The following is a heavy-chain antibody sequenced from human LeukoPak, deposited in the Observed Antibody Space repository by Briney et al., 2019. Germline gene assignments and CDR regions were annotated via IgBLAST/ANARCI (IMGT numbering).Heavy chain of an antibody. Sequence: GGSLRLSCSASGFAFSNYAMYWVRQAPGKGLEHVSAISPNGGTTYYADSVKGRFTISRDNSKNTLYLQMSSLRPEDTAVYYCVKRISRSSGFDHWGQGTLVTVSS. V-gene: IGHV3-64D*09. CDR2: ISPNGGTT. CDR1: GFAFSNYA. CDR3: VKRISRSSGFDH. J-gene: IGHJ4*02. D-gene: IGHD6-6*01.